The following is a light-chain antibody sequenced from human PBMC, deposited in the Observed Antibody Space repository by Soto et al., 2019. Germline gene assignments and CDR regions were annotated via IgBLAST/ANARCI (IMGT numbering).Light chain of an antibody. CDR3: SSYTSSSTPVV. Sequence: QSALTQPASVSGSPGQSITISCTGTSSDVGGYNYVSWYQQHPGKAPKLIIYEVSNRPSGVSNRFSGSKSGNTASLTISGLQAEDVADYYCSSYTSSSTPVVFGTGTKLTVL. CDR1: SSDVGGYNY. V-gene: IGLV2-14*01. CDR2: EVS. J-gene: IGLJ1*01.